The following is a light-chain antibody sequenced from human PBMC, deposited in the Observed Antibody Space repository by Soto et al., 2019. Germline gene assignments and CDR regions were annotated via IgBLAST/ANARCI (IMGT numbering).Light chain of an antibody. CDR1: QGISSY. CDR3: QQLNSYPLT. V-gene: IGKV1-9*01. Sequence: IQLTQSPSFLSASVGDRVTITCRASQGISSYLAWYQQKPGKAPKLLIYAASTLQSGVPSRFSGGGSGTEFTLTISSLQPEDFETYYCQQLNSYPLTLGGGTKVDI. J-gene: IGKJ4*01. CDR2: AAS.